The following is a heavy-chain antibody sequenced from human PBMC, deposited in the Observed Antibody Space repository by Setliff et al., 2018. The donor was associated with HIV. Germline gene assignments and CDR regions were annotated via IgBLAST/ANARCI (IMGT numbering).Heavy chain of an antibody. CDR2: INPSGAGT. J-gene: IGHJ6*02. V-gene: IGHV1-46*01. D-gene: IGHD6-13*01. CDR3: ARFLPGYSSSWYFGYSYYGMDV. Sequence: GASVKVSCKASGYMFTDYGITWVRQAPGQGLEWMGVINPSGAGTSYAEKFRDRVTMTRDSSTSTVYMELISLRSEDTAVYYCARFLPGYSSSWYFGYSYYGMDVWGQGTTVTVSS. CDR1: GYMFTDYG.